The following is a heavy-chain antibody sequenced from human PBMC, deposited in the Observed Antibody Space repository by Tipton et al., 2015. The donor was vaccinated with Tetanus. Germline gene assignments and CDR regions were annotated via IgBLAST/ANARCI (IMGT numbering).Heavy chain of an antibody. CDR2: ISYDGSNK. CDR1: GFTFSSYA. CDR3: AKYYYDSNTSGHFDY. Sequence: SLRLSCAASGFTFSSYAMHWVRQAPGKGLEWVAVISYDGSNKYYADSVKGRFTISRDNSKNTLYLQTNSLRAEDTAVYYCAKYYYDSNTSGHFDYWGQGTLVTVSS. J-gene: IGHJ4*02. D-gene: IGHD3-22*01. V-gene: IGHV3-30-3*02.